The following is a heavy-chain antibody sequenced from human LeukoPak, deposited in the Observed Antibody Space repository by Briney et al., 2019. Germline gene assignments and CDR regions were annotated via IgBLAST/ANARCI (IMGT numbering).Heavy chain of an antibody. CDR1: GGSFSGYY. Sequence: SETLPLTCAVCGGSFSGYYWSWIRQPPGKGLEWIGEINHSGSTNYNPSLKSRVTISVDTSKNQFSLKLSSVTAADTAVYYCARVIYGYWVDYWGQGTLVTVSS. V-gene: IGHV4-34*01. D-gene: IGHD5-24*01. J-gene: IGHJ4*02. CDR3: ARVIYGYWVDY. CDR2: INHSGST.